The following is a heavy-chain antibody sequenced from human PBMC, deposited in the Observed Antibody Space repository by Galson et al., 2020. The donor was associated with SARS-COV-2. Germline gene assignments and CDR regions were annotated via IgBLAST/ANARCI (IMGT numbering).Heavy chain of an antibody. CDR1: GFPFSTYS. CDR3: ARDEGIRGYNYGRLYYGMDV. CDR2: ISTSSCYT. V-gene: IGHV3-21*01. Sequence: GESLKISCAASGFPFSTYSMNWVRLAPGKGLEWVSSISTSSCYTYYVDSVKGRFSISRDNPRNSLYLQMNSLRAEDTAVYYCARDEGIRGYNYGRLYYGMDVWGQGATVTVSS. D-gene: IGHD5-18*01. J-gene: IGHJ6*02.